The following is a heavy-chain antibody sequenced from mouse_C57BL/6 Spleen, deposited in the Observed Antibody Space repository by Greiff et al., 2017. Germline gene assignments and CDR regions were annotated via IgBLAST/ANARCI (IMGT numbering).Heavy chain of an antibody. J-gene: IGHJ4*01. Sequence: VQLQQSGAELAKPGASVKLSCKASGYTFTSYWMHWVKQRPGQGLEWIGYINPSSGYTKYNQKFKDKATLTADKSSSTAYMQLSSLTYEDSAVYYCARSPPDWDDAMDYWGQGTSVTVSS. D-gene: IGHD4-1*01. V-gene: IGHV1-7*01. CDR3: ARSPPDWDDAMDY. CDR1: GYTFTSYW. CDR2: INPSSGYT.